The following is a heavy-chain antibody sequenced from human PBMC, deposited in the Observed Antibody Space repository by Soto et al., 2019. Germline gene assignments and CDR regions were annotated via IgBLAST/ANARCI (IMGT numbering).Heavy chain of an antibody. V-gene: IGHV2-5*01. J-gene: IGHJ4*02. CDR3: AHRPSVTGTSDS. D-gene: IGHD6-19*01. Sequence: QITLKESGPTLVKPTQTLTLTCTFSGFSLSTNGVGVGWIRQPPGKALEWLALISWNDDMRYSPSLKSRLTITKDTSKNQVVLKMTNVAPVDTATYYCAHRPSVTGTSDSWGQGILVTVSS. CDR2: ISWNDDM. CDR1: GFSLSTNGVG.